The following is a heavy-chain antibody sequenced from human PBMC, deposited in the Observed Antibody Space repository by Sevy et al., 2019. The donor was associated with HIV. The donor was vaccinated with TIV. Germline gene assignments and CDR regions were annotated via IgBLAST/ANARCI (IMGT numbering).Heavy chain of an antibody. CDR1: GGSISSHSYY. D-gene: IGHD6-19*01. V-gene: IGHV4-31*03. J-gene: IGHJ6*02. CDR2: IHYSGRT. Sequence: SETLSLTCSVSGGSISSHSYYWTWIRQHPGKGLEWIGYIHYSGRTYYNPSLKSRVTISLDTSKNQFSLRLRSVTAADTAVYYCARDHGYSNGWFPYYYYGMDVWGPRTTVTVSS. CDR3: ARDHGYSNGWFPYYYYGMDV.